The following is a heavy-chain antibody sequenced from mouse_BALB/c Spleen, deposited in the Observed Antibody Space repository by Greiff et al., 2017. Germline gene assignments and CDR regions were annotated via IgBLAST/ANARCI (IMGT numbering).Heavy chain of an antibody. CDR2: INPNNGGT. Sequence: VQLQQSGPELVKPGASVKIPCKASGYTFTDYNMDWVKQSHGKSLEWIGDINPNNGGTIYNQKFKGKATLTVYKSSSTAYMELRSLTSEDTAVYYCASGYYGSSSWFAYWGQGTLVTVSA. D-gene: IGHD1-1*01. CDR3: ASGYYGSSSWFAY. V-gene: IGHV1-18*01. J-gene: IGHJ3*01. CDR1: GYTFTDYN.